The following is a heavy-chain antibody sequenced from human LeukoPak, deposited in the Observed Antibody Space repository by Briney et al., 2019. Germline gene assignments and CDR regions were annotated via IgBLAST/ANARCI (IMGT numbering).Heavy chain of an antibody. CDR3: AKDMGSGSYRCHDY. J-gene: IGHJ4*02. CDR1: GFTVSSNP. V-gene: IGHV3-53*05. Sequence: PGGSLRLSCTVSGFTVSSNPWSWVRQAPGKGLERVSFIYSGGDTHYSDSVKGRFTISRDNSKNTLYLQMNSLRAEDTAVYYCAKDMGSGSYRCHDYWGQGTLVTVSS. CDR2: IYSGGDT. D-gene: IGHD1-26*01.